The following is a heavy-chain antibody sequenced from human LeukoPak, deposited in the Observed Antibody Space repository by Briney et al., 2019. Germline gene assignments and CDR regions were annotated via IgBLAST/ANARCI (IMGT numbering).Heavy chain of an antibody. Sequence: GGSLRLSCAASGFTFSSYAMSWVRQAPGKGLEWISSITGSGASTYYAQSVKGQLTVYRDNSKDTLWLEISSLRVEDTAIYYCAKIEGAGPRGAFHVWGQGTVVVVSS. CDR2: ITGSGAST. V-gene: IGHV3-23*01. D-gene: IGHD4/OR15-4a*01. J-gene: IGHJ3*01. CDR1: GFTFSSYA. CDR3: AKIEGAGPRGAFHV.